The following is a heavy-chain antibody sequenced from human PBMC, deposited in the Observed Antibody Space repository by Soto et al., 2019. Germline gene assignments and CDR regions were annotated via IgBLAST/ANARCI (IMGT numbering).Heavy chain of an antibody. D-gene: IGHD1-7*01. J-gene: IGHJ5*02. V-gene: IGHV1-18*01. CDR1: GYTFASYG. CDR2: ISAYNGNT. CDR3: ARDQLDNWNYQWFDP. Sequence: QVQLVQSGAEVKKPGASVRVSCKASGYTFASYGISWVRQAPGQGLEWMGWISAYNGNTNYAQKLQGRVTMTTDTSTSTAYMELRSLRSDDTAVYYGARDQLDNWNYQWFDPWGQGTLVTVSS.